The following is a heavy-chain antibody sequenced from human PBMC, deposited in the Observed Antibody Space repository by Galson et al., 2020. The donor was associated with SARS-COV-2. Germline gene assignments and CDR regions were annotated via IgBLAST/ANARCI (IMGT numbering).Heavy chain of an antibody. CDR1: GYSISSGYY. CDR3: ARGEDYYDFWSGYPGLRAFDI. Sequence: SQTLSLTCTVSGYSISSGYYWGWIRQPPGKGLEWIGSIYHSGSTYYNPSLKSRVTISVDTSKNQFSLKLSSVTAADTAVYYCARGEDYYDFWSGYPGLRAFDIWGQGTMVTVSS. J-gene: IGHJ3*02. CDR2: IYHSGST. V-gene: IGHV4-38-2*02. D-gene: IGHD3-3*01.